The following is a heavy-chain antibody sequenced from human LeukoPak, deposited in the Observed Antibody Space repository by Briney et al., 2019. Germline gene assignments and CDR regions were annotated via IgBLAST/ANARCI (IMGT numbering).Heavy chain of an antibody. V-gene: IGHV1-69*13. CDR2: IIPIFGTA. J-gene: IGHJ3*02. D-gene: IGHD6-13*01. CDR3: ARPWQQLSQADAFDI. CDR1: GGTFSSYA. Sequence: GASVKVPCKASGGTFSSYAISWVRQAPGQGLEWMGGIIPIFGTANYAQKFQGRVTITADESTSTAYMELSSLRSEDTAVYYCARPWQQLSQADAFDIWGQGAMVTVSS.